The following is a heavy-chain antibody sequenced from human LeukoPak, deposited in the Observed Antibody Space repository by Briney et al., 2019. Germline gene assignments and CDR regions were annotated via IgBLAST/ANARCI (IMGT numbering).Heavy chain of an antibody. V-gene: IGHV3-30-3*01. Sequence: GGSLRLSCAASGFTFSSYAKHWVRQAPGKGLEWVAVISYDGSNKYYADSVKGRFTISRDNSKNTLYLQMNSLRAEDTAVYYCARDRAWCFDYWGQGTLVTVSS. CDR3: ARDRAWCFDY. J-gene: IGHJ4*02. D-gene: IGHD2-8*01. CDR2: ISYDGSNK. CDR1: GFTFSSYA.